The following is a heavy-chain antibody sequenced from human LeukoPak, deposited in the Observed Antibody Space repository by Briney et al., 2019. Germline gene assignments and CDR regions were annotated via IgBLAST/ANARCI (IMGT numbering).Heavy chain of an antibody. CDR2: IYSGGST. Sequence: PGGSLRLSCAASGFTVSSNYMSWVRQAPGKGLEWVSVIYSGGSTYYADSVKGRFTISRHNSKNTLYLQMNSLRAEDTAVYYYGRDNMGNPSSGSYFQGFDYWGQGTLVTVSS. CDR1: GFTVSSNY. V-gene: IGHV3-53*04. D-gene: IGHD3-10*01. J-gene: IGHJ4*02. CDR3: GRDNMGNPSSGSYFQGFDY.